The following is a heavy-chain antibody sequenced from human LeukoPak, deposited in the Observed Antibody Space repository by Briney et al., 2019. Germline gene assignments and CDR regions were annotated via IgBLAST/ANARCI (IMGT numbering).Heavy chain of an antibody. V-gene: IGHV3-23*01. J-gene: IGHJ4*02. CDR1: GFTFSIYA. Sequence: PGGSLRLSCAASGFTFSIYAMTWVRQAPGKGLEWVSGISGGADSTYYADSVRGRFTISRDNSKNTRYLQMNSLRGEDTAVYYCAKEQEDGHFDYWGQGTLVTVSS. CDR2: ISGGADST. CDR3: AKEQEDGHFDY.